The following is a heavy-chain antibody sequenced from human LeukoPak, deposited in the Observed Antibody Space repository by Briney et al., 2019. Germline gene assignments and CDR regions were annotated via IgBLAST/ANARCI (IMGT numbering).Heavy chain of an antibody. CDR1: GGSISSYY. D-gene: IGHD5-12*01. J-gene: IGHJ4*02. CDR2: IYYSGST. V-gene: IGHV4-59*01. Sequence: PSETLSLTCTVSGGSISSYYWSWIRQPPGKGLEWIGYIYYSGSTNYNPSLKSRVTISVDTSKNQFSLKLSSVTAADTAVYYCARVTGYDSESSYDYWGQGTLVTVSS. CDR3: ARVTGYDSESSYDY.